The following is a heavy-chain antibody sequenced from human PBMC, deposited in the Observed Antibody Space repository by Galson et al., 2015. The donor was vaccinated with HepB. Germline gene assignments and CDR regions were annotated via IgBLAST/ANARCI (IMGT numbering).Heavy chain of an antibody. J-gene: IGHJ4*02. CDR2: ISNDNKT. D-gene: IGHD3-3*02. V-gene: IGHV3-23*01. Sequence: SLRLSCAASGFTFSSYAMSWVRQAPGKGLEWVSTISNDNKTHYADSVKGRFTISRDNAKNSLYLQMNSLRAEDTAVYYCARGSIFGVAMGDYWGQGTLVTVSS. CDR3: ARGSIFGVAMGDY. CDR1: GFTFSSYA.